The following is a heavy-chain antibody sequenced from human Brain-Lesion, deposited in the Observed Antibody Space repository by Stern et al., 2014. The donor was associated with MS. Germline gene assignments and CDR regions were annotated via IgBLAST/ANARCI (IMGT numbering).Heavy chain of an antibody. CDR1: GYIFTGYY. J-gene: IGHJ6*02. D-gene: IGHD3-3*01. Sequence: VQLVQSGAEAKKPGASVKVSCKTSGYIFTGYYIHWVRQAPGQGLEWMAWINPNTGGTKDAQKFQGRVAMSRDTSISTAYVELSSLTADDTAVYYCARGQRGITIFGVVTDYYYLGMDVWGQGTTVTVSS. CDR3: ARGQRGITIFGVVTDYYYLGMDV. CDR2: INPNTGGT. V-gene: IGHV1-2*02.